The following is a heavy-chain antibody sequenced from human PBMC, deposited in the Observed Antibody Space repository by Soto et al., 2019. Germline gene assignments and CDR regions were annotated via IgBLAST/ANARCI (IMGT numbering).Heavy chain of an antibody. CDR3: ARLEPAAKTEGPWFDP. D-gene: IGHD2-2*01. Sequence: PSDTLYLTCTVSGGSISSSSYYWGWIRQPPGKGLEWIGSIYYSGSTYYNPSLKSRVTISVDTSKNQFSLKLSSVTAADTAVYYCARLEPAAKTEGPWFDPWGQGTLVTVSS. J-gene: IGHJ5*02. CDR1: GGSISSSSYY. CDR2: IYYSGST. V-gene: IGHV4-39*01.